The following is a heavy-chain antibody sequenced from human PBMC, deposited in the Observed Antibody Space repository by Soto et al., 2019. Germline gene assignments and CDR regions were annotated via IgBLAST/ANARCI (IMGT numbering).Heavy chain of an antibody. Sequence: SETLSLTCSVSGGSITTGICYWSWIRQNAGEGLEWIGNIFPSGRSHFNPSFKSRSQLFVDTSKNQFSLRLDSVTAADTALYRCARTCGGRGYSDSWGLGILVTVSS. CDR1: GGSITTGICY. CDR2: IFPSGRS. D-gene: IGHD2-21*01. V-gene: IGHV4-31*03. J-gene: IGHJ4*02. CDR3: ARTCGGRGYSDS.